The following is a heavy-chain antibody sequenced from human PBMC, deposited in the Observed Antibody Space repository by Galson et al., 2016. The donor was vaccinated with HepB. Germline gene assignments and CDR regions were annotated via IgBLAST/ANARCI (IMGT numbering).Heavy chain of an antibody. CDR3: ARVLFGSGSYWCLDV. D-gene: IGHD3-10*01. Sequence: SLRLSCAASEFTFSTYGMHWVRQAPGKGLEWAALIWHDGSNKYYADSVKGRFTTSRDNAKNSLYLQMNSLRDEDTAVYFCARVLFGSGSYWCLDVWGQGTTVTVSS. J-gene: IGHJ6*02. V-gene: IGHV3-33*01. CDR2: IWHDGSNK. CDR1: EFTFSTYG.